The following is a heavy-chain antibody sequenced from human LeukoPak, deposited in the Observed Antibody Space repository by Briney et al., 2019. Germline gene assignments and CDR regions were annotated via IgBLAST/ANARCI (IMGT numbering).Heavy chain of an antibody. D-gene: IGHD3-22*01. CDR2: ISWNGGII. CDR3: AKGDDSSGYSPFDY. J-gene: IGHJ4*02. Sequence: PGGSLRLSCAASGFTFDDYAMHWVRQAPGKGLEWGSGISWNGGIIDYADSVKGRFTISRDNAKNSLYLQMNSLRVEDTALYYCAKGDDSSGYSPFDYWGQGTLVTVSS. CDR1: GFTFDDYA. V-gene: IGHV3-9*01.